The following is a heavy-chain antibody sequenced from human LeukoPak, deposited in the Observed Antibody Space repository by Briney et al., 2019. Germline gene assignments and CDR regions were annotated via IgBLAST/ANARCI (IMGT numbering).Heavy chain of an antibody. Sequence: GALRPSRSASGFHLGCFAMGWVRPAPGKGAGGVGFIRSKAYGGTTEYAASVKGRFTISRDDSKSIAYLQMNSLKTEDTAVYYCTRDQVGALDYWGQGTLVTVSS. CDR2: IRSKAYGGTT. D-gene: IGHD1-26*01. J-gene: IGHJ4*02. V-gene: IGHV3-49*04. CDR1: GFHLGCFA. CDR3: TRDQVGALDY.